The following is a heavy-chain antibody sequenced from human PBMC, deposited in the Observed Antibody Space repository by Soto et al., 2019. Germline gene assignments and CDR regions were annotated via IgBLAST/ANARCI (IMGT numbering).Heavy chain of an antibody. CDR3: ARGDILTGYFWFDP. CDR2: LSAYNGNT. D-gene: IGHD3-9*01. Sequence: QVQLLQSGAEGKKPGASVKVSCKTSGYTFTSYGISWLRQAPGQGLEWMGWLSAYNGNTNYAQKLKGRVTMTTDTSTSTAYMELGSLRSDDTAVYYCARGDILTGYFWFDPWGQGTLVTVSS. V-gene: IGHV1-18*01. CDR1: GYTFTSYG. J-gene: IGHJ5*02.